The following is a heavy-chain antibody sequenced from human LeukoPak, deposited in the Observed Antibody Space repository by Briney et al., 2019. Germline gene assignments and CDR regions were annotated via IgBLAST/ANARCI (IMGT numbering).Heavy chain of an antibody. CDR3: ARGGSRYSSSSDFDY. V-gene: IGHV4-59*01. CDR1: ARSISPYY. Sequence: NPSETLSLTCTVSARSISPYYWNWLPQPPAQGLQSIAHIHYTGSTNYNPSLKSRVTLSIDTSKKQFSLKLNSVTVADTAVYYCARGGSRYSSSSDFDYWGQGALVTVSS. J-gene: IGHJ4*02. CDR2: IHYTGST. D-gene: IGHD6-6*01.